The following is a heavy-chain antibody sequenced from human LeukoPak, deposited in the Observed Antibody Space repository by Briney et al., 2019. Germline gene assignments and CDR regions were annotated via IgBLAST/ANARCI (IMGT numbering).Heavy chain of an antibody. CDR1: GGSISSSSYY. J-gene: IGHJ6*03. CDR3: ARDLRSWGAPIAAAGTRYYYYMDV. V-gene: IGHV4-39*02. CDR2: IYYSGST. D-gene: IGHD6-13*01. Sequence: SETLSLTCTVSGGSISSSSYYWGWIRQPPGKGLEWIGSIYYSGSTYYNPSLKSRVTISVDTSKNQFSLKLSSVTAADTAVYYCARDLRSWGAPIAAAGTRYYYYMDVWGKGTTVTVSS.